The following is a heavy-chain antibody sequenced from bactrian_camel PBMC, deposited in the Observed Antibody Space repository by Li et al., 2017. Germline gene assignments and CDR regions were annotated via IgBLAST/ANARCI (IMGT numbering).Heavy chain of an antibody. J-gene: IGHJ6*01. CDR3: APQERVVTGYGFSSSAGSAGRRPREVPRKCGS. Sequence: HVQLVESGGGLVQPGGSLRLSCAASGFDFSSYLMSWVRQAPGKEREVVATIEYDGATTYGDSVKGRFTISREDGQNTFFLQMNSLKPEDTAVYYCAPQERVVTGYGFSSSAGSAGRRPREVPRKCGSWGQGTQVTV. CDR2: IEYDGAT. CDR1: GFDFSSYL. D-gene: IGHD2*01. V-gene: IGHV3S26*01.